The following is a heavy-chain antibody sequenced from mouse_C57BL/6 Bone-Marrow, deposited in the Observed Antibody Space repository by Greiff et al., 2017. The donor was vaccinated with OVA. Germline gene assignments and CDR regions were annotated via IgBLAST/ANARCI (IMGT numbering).Heavy chain of an antibody. V-gene: IGHV1-81*01. D-gene: IGHD2-5*01. CDR1: GYTFPSYG. CDR2: IYPRSGNP. J-gene: IGHJ3*01. Sequence: QVQLQQSGAELARPGASVKLSCKASGYTFPSYGISWVKQRTGQGLEWIGEIYPRSGNPYYNEKFKGKATLTADKSSSTAYMELRSLTSEDSAVYFCARKGVYSNGAWFAYWGQGTLVTVSA. CDR3: ARKGVYSNGAWFAY.